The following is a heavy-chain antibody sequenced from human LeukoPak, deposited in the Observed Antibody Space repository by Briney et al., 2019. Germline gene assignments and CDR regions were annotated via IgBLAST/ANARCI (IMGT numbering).Heavy chain of an antibody. V-gene: IGHV1-2*02. J-gene: IGHJ5*02. CDR1: GYTFTGYY. Sequence: ASLKVSCKASGYTFTGYYMHWGRHAPGQRREWMGWINPNSDGTNYAQKFQGRVTMTRDTSISTAYMELSRLRSDDTAVYYWARDWGVVVLSNWFDPWGQGTLVTVS. CDR3: ARDWGVVVLSNWFDP. CDR2: INPNSDGT. D-gene: IGHD3-22*01.